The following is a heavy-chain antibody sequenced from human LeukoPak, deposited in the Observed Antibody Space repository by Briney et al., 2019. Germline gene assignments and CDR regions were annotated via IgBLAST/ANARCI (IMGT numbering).Heavy chain of an antibody. V-gene: IGHV4-39*01. D-gene: IGHD5-24*01. CDR3: ASHVDGYNYYFDY. CDR1: GDSISSSSYF. Sequence: SETLSLTCSVSGDSISSSSYFWVWIRQPPGMGLEWIGNIYYSGSTNYNPSLKSRVTISVDTSENQFSLKLSSVTAADTAVYYCASHVDGYNYYFDYWGQGTLVTVSS. J-gene: IGHJ4*02. CDR2: IYYSGST.